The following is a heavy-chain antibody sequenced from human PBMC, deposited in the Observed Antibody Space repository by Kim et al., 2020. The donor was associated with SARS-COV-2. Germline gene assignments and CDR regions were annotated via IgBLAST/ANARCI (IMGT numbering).Heavy chain of an antibody. Sequence: NADTVKGRLTISRDNSKNTLYLQMNSLRAEDTAVYYCASLYYYDSTLPDYWGQGTLVTVSS. CDR3: ASLYYYDSTLPDY. J-gene: IGHJ4*02. V-gene: IGHV3-30*02. D-gene: IGHD3-22*01.